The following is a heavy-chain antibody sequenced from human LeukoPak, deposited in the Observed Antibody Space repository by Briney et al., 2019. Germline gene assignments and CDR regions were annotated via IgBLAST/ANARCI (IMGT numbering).Heavy chain of an antibody. CDR2: INPNSGGT. V-gene: IGHV1-2*02. J-gene: IGHJ4*02. CDR3: ARDAATRSSGPDS. Sequence: ASVKVSCKASGYTFTGYYMHWVRQAPGQGLEWMGWINPNSGGTNYAQKFQGRVTMTRDTSISTAYMELSRLTSDDTAVYYCARDAATRSSGPDSWGQGTLVTVSS. CDR1: GYTFTGYY. D-gene: IGHD2-15*01.